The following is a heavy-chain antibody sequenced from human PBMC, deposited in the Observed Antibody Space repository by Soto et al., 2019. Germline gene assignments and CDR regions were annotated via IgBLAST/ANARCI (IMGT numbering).Heavy chain of an antibody. Sequence: PSETLSLTCAVYGGSFSGYYWSWIRQPPGKGLEWIGEINHSGSTNYNPSLKSRVTISVDTSKNQFSLKLSSVTAADTAVYYCARVAAFYDILTGYYYYYGMDVWGQGTTVTVSS. CDR2: INHSGST. V-gene: IGHV4-34*01. J-gene: IGHJ6*02. CDR3: ARVAAFYDILTGYYYYYGMDV. CDR1: GGSFSGYY. D-gene: IGHD3-9*01.